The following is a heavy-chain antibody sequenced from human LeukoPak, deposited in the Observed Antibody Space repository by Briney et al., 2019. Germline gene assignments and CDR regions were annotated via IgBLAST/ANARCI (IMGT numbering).Heavy chain of an antibody. CDR1: GFTFSSYG. Sequence: LPGGSLRLSCAASGFTFSSYGMHWVRQAPGKGLEWVAVISYDGSNKYYADSVKGRFTISRDNSKNTLYLQMNSLRAEDTAVYYCAKDLHYYDSSGRVDAFDIWGQGTMVTVSS. D-gene: IGHD3-22*01. CDR2: ISYDGSNK. J-gene: IGHJ3*02. V-gene: IGHV3-30*18. CDR3: AKDLHYYDSSGRVDAFDI.